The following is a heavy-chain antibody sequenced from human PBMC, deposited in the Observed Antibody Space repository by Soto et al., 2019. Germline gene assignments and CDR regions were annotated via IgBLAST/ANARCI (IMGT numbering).Heavy chain of an antibody. V-gene: IGHV4-59*01. D-gene: IGHD6-13*01. CDR3: ARVASSSWYGFWFDP. CDR2: IYYSGST. J-gene: IGHJ5*02. Sequence: PSETLSLTCTVSGGSISSYYWSWIRQPPGKGLEWIGYIYYSGSTNYNPSLKSRVTISVDTSKNQFSLKLSSVTAADTAVYYCARVASSSWYGFWFDPWGQGNMVTVSS. CDR1: GGSISSYY.